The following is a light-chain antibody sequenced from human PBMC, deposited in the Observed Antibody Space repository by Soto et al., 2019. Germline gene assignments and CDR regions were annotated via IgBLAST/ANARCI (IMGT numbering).Light chain of an antibody. CDR2: AAS. J-gene: IGKJ1*01. CDR1: QSVSNY. Sequence: DIQMNQSPSSLSASVVDRVTITCRTSQSVSNYLNWYQQKSVEAPKLLIYAASTLQTGGPSRFSGSGSGTDFTLTISSLRPEDFATYYCQQSYSSPRTFGQATKVDIK. V-gene: IGKV1-39*01. CDR3: QQSYSSPRT.